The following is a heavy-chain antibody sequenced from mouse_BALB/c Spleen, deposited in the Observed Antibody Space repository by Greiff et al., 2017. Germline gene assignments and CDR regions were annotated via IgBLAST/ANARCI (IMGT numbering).Heavy chain of an antibody. CDR3: AMGDYGLDY. Sequence: EVHLVESGPGLVKPSQSLSLTCTVTGYSITSDYAWNWIRQFPGNKLEWMGYISYSGSTSYNPSLKSRISITRDTSKNQFFLQLNSVTTEDTATYYCAMGDYGLDYWGQGTSVTVSS. CDR2: ISYSGST. J-gene: IGHJ4*01. D-gene: IGHD2-4*01. CDR1: GYSITSDYA. V-gene: IGHV3-2*02.